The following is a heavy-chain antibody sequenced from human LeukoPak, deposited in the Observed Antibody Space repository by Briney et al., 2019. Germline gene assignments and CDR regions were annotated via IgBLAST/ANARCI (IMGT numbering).Heavy chain of an antibody. Sequence: GGSLRLSCAASGFTFSSYWMSWVRKAPGKGLEWVANIKQDGSEKYYVDSVKGRFTISRDNSKNTLYLQMNSLRAEDTAVYYCAKDIRDGYNSGFDYWGQGTLVTVSS. CDR2: IKQDGSEK. CDR1: GFTFSSYW. J-gene: IGHJ4*02. V-gene: IGHV3-7*01. D-gene: IGHD5-24*01. CDR3: AKDIRDGYNSGFDY.